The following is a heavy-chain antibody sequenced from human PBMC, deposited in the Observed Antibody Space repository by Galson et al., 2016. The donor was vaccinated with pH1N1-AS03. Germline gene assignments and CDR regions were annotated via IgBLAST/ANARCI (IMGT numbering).Heavy chain of an antibody. J-gene: IGHJ4*02. CDR2: IIPLFGAV. CDR1: GGTFSDYG. V-gene: IGHV1-69*13. Sequence: SVKVSCKATGGTFSDYGFSWVRQDPGQGLEWIGGIIPLFGAVNYAQKFQARVTISADETTSTAYMELSSLTAEDTALYYCARGRSANYYYYGGCNYWGQGTLVTVSS. CDR3: ARGRSANYYYYGGCNY. D-gene: IGHD3-22*01.